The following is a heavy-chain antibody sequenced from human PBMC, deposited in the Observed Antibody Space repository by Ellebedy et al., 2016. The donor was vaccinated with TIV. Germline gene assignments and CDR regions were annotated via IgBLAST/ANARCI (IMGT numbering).Heavy chain of an antibody. CDR3: ARERYSRVELDY. D-gene: IGHD6-13*01. V-gene: IGHV1-3*01. CDR2: VHPGNGDT. J-gene: IGHJ4*02. CDR1: GYNFTTYS. Sequence: AASVKVSCKASGYNFTTYSLNWLRQAPGQRLEWMGWVHPGNGDTRYSQKFQDRITFTRDTSASTAYMELSSLRSEDTAVYYCARERYSRVELDYWGQGTLVTVSS.